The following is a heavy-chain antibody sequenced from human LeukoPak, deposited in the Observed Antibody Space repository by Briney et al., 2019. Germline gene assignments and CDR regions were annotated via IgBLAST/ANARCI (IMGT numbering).Heavy chain of an antibody. CDR2: IWYDGTNK. D-gene: IGHD2-2*01. CDR3: VRDLVYCSSTSCYSFDY. J-gene: IGHJ4*02. V-gene: IGHV3-33*01. Sequence: PGGSLRLSCAASGFTFSSYGMHWVRQAPGKGLEWVATIWYDGTNKYYGDSVKGRFTISRDNSKNTLYLQMNSLRAEDTAVYYCVRDLVYCSSTSCYSFDYWGQGTLVTVSP. CDR1: GFTFSSYG.